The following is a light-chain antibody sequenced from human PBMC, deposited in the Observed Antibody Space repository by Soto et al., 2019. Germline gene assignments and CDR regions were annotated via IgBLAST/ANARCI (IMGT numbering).Light chain of an antibody. V-gene: IGLV2-8*01. CDR1: SSDTGGYNY. CDR2: EVT. CDR3: SSYGGSNNLL. Sequence: QAVLTQPPSASGSPGQSVTISCTGTSSDTGGYNYVSWYQQHPGKAPKVMIYEVTKRPSGVPDRFSGSKSGNTASLTVSGRQAEDEADYYCSSYGGSNNLLFGGGTKLTVL. J-gene: IGLJ2*01.